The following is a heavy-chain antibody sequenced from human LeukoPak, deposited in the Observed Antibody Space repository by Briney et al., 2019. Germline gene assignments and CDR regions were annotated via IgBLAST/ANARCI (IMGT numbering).Heavy chain of an antibody. Sequence: GGPLRLSCAASGFTFDDYAMHWVRQAPGKGLEWVSGISWNSGSIGYADSVKGRFTISRDNAKNSLYLQMNSLRAEDTALYYCAKGASILTGYYDYFDYWGQGTLVTVSS. J-gene: IGHJ4*02. CDR2: ISWNSGSI. CDR1: GFTFDDYA. D-gene: IGHD3-9*01. CDR3: AKGASILTGYYDYFDY. V-gene: IGHV3-9*01.